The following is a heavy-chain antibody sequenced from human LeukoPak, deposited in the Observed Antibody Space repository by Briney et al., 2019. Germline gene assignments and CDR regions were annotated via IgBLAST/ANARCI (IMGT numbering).Heavy chain of an antibody. CDR2: ISPSSGGT. CDR1: GYTFSSYY. J-gene: IGHJ3*02. D-gene: IGHD2-15*01. V-gene: IGHV1-46*04. CDR3: AGGIGDTPPRAGFDI. Sequence: SSVKVSCKASGYTFSSYYIHWVRQAPGQGLEWMGIISPSSGGTSYAQKLQGRVAMTRDTSTSTVYMELSSLSSEDTAVYYCAGGIGDTPPRAGFDIWGQGTMVT.